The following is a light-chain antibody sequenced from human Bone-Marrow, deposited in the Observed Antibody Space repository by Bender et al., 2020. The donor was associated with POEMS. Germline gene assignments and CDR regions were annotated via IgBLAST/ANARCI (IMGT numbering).Light chain of an antibody. CDR1: SSNIGTNP. J-gene: IGLJ3*02. CDR3: EAWEDSLNGWV. V-gene: IGLV1-44*01. Sequence: QSVLTQPPSASGTPGQRVTISCSGSSSNIGTNPVNWYQQLPGTAPKLLIYINNQRPSGVPDRFSGSKSGTSASLAISGIQSEDEADYYCEAWEDSLNGWVFGGGTKLTVL. CDR2: INN.